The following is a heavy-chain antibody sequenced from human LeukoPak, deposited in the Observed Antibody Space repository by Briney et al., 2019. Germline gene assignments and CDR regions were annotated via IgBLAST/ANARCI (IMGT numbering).Heavy chain of an antibody. CDR2: IYGGGST. D-gene: IGHD3-16*01. Sequence: SGGSLRLSCAASGFSVSSKYMSWVRQAPGKGLEWVSVIYGGGSTYYADSVKGRFTMSRDNSKNTLYLQMNSLRAEDMAVYYCARVGAEAVFDYWGQGTLVTVSS. J-gene: IGHJ4*02. CDR3: ARVGAEAVFDY. V-gene: IGHV3-53*05. CDR1: GFSVSSKY.